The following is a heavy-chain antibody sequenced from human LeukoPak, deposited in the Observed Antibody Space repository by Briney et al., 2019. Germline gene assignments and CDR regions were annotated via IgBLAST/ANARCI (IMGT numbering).Heavy chain of an antibody. Sequence: PGGSLRLSCAASGFTFSSYAMHWVRQAPGKGLEWVAVISYDGSNKYYADSVKGRFTISRDNAKNSLYLQMNSLRAEDTALYYCAKAGPAPGVGYYYGMDVWGQGTTVTVSS. J-gene: IGHJ6*02. CDR1: GFTFSSYA. CDR3: AKAGPAPGVGYYYGMDV. D-gene: IGHD1-26*01. CDR2: ISYDGSNK. V-gene: IGHV3-30-3*01.